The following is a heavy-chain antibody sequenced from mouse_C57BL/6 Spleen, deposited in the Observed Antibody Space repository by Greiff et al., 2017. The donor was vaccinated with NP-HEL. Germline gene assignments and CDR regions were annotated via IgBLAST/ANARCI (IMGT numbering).Heavy chain of an antibody. J-gene: IGHJ3*01. CDR1: GYAFSSYW. V-gene: IGHV1-80*01. CDR3: ARGGYYEAWFAY. Sequence: VQLQQSGAELVKPGASVKISCKASGYAFSSYWMNWVKQRPGKGLEWIGQIYPGDGDTNYNGKFKGKATLTADKSYSTAYMQLSSLTSEDSAVYFCARGGYYEAWFAYWGQGTLVTVSA. CDR2: IYPGDGDT. D-gene: IGHD1-1*01.